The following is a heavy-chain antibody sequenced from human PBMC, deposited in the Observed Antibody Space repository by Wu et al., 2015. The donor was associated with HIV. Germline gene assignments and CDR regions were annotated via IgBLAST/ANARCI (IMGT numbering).Heavy chain of an antibody. V-gene: IGHV1-2*02. CDR2: INPESGDT. D-gene: IGHD3-9*01. Sequence: QVQLVQSGSEVKKSGASVSVSCKTSGYSFTDYYIHWVRQAPGQGLQWMGWINPESGDTNYARAFRGRITVTRDTSINTTYMILTGLRSNDTAVYFCARDWQFHVIFDDYYIDAWGKGTTVIVSS. CDR1: GYSFTDYY. J-gene: IGHJ6*03. CDR3: ARDWQFHVIFDDYYIDA.